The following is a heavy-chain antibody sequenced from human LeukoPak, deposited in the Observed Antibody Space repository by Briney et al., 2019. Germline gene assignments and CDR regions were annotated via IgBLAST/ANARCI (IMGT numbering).Heavy chain of an antibody. V-gene: IGHV3-23*01. CDR1: GFSLSRYS. CDR2: ISDSGGST. CDR3: AKCRGSSWSDYFDY. J-gene: IGHJ4*02. Sequence: GGSLRLSCAVSGFSLSRYSMSWVRKAPGKGLEWVSAISDSGGSTYYADSVKGRFTISRDNSRDTLYLQMNTLRAEDTAVYYCAKCRGSSWSDYFDYWGQGTLVTVSS. D-gene: IGHD6-13*01.